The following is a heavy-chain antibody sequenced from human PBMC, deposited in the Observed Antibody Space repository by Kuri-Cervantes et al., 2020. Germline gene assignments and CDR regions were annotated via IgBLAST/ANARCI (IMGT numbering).Heavy chain of an antibody. J-gene: IGHJ3*02. CDR1: GFTFDDYG. Sequence: SLKISCAGSGFTFDDYGMHWVRQAPGKGLGWVSSLSWNGISVAYADSVKGRFTISRDNAKNSLYLQMNSLRAEDTAVYYCARGHDYGDYGNAFDIWGQGTMVTVSS. D-gene: IGHD4-17*01. CDR3: ARGHDYGDYGNAFDI. CDR2: LSWNGISV. V-gene: IGHV3-9*01.